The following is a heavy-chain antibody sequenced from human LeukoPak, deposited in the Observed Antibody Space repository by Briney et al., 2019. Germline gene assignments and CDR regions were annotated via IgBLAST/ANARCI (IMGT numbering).Heavy chain of an antibody. Sequence: ASVKVSCKAPGYTFTGYYMHWVRQAPGQGLEWMGRINPNSGGTNYTQKFQGRVTMTRDTSISTAYMELSRLRSDDTAVYYCAREGVRFAIFGVVKDFDYWGQGTLVTVSS. D-gene: IGHD3-3*01. CDR1: GYTFTGYY. CDR2: INPNSGGT. J-gene: IGHJ4*02. V-gene: IGHV1-2*06. CDR3: AREGVRFAIFGVVKDFDY.